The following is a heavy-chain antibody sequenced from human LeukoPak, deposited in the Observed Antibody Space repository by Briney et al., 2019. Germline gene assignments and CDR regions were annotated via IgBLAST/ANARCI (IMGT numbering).Heavy chain of an antibody. CDR3: ARETEFSGNHFIDS. J-gene: IGHJ4*02. CDR1: GFTFSSYW. Sequence: QTGGSLRLSCAASGFTFSSYWMQWVRQVPGRGLVWVSRINAAGNSTIYTDSVKGRFTISRDNAKNTLYLQMNSLRAEDTALYFCARETEFSGNHFIDSWGQGTLVTVSS. CDR2: INAAGNST. V-gene: IGHV3-74*01. D-gene: IGHD1-14*01.